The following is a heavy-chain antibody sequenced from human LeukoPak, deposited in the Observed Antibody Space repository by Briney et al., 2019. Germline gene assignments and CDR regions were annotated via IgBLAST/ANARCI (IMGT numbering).Heavy chain of an antibody. CDR2: ISGSGGST. Sequence: PGGSLRLYCAAFGFTFSSYAMSWDRQAPGKGLEWVSAISGSGGSTYNADSVKGRFTIARDNSKNTLYLQMNSLRAEDTAVYYCAKASRYYYGSVGYSDYWGQGTLVAVSS. CDR1: GFTFSSYA. CDR3: AKASRYYYGSVGYSDY. V-gene: IGHV3-23*01. J-gene: IGHJ4*02. D-gene: IGHD3-10*01.